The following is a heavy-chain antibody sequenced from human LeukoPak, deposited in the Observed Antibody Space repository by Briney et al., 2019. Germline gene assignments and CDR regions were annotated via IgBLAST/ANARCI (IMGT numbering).Heavy chain of an antibody. CDR2: ISYDGSNK. V-gene: IGHV3-30*04. CDR1: GYTFSSYA. Sequence: GGSLRLSCAASGYTFSSYATHWVRQAPGTGLEWVSFISYDGSNKYYADPVKGRFTISRDNSKNTLYLQMNSLRPEDTALYYCARGGYRYGYVFDYWGQGTLVTVSS. J-gene: IGHJ4*02. D-gene: IGHD5-18*01. CDR3: ARGGYRYGYVFDY.